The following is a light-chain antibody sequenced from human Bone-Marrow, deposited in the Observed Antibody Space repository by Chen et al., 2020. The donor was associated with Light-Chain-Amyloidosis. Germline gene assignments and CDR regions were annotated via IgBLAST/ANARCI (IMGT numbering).Light chain of an antibody. CDR2: AAS. CDR3: QQLNSYPPYT. V-gene: IGKV1-9*01. CDR1: QGISSY. J-gene: IGKJ2*01. Sequence: DIQLTQSPSFLSASVGDRVTITCRASQGISSYLAWYQQKPGKAPKLLIYAASTLQSGAPSRFSGSGSGTEFTLTISSLPPEDFATYYCQQLNSYPPYTFGQGTKLEIK.